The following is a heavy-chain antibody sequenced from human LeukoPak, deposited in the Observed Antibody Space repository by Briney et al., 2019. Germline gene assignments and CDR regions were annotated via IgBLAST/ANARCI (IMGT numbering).Heavy chain of an antibody. CDR3: ARRGYNWNDGANWFDP. V-gene: IGHV1-69*13. Sequence: SVKVSCKASGGTFSSYAISWVRQAPGQGLEWMGGIIPIFGTANYAQKFQGRVTITADESTSTAYMELSRLRSEDTAVYYCARRGYNWNDGANWFDPWGQGTLVTVSS. CDR2: IIPIFGTA. D-gene: IGHD1-1*01. CDR1: GGTFSSYA. J-gene: IGHJ5*02.